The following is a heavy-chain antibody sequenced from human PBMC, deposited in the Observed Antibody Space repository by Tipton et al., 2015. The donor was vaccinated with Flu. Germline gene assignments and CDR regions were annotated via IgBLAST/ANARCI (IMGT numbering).Heavy chain of an antibody. CDR1: GDSMSSRY. Sequence: GLVKPSETLSLTCTVSGDSMSSRYWSWIRQPAGKGLEWIGRIYASGSTTYNPSLKSRVTISVDRSKNQVSLSVSQATAAETAVYYCAGSLTRLVNPWFDPWGPGTLVTVSS. CDR2: IYASGST. D-gene: IGHD3-10*01. J-gene: IGHJ5*02. V-gene: IGHV4-4*07. CDR3: AGSLTRLVNPWFDP.